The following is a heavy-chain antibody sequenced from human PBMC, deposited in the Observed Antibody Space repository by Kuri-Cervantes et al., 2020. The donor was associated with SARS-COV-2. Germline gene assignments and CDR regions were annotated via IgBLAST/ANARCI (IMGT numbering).Heavy chain of an antibody. CDR3: ARVRIYGVPGFAFDF. CDR1: GGSISSDY. J-gene: IGHJ3*01. Sequence: GSLRLSCTVSGGSISSDYWSWIRQPPGKGLEWIEYIYYSGSNNYNPSLKSRVTISVDTTKKQFSLKHSSVTAADTAVYYCARVRIYGVPGFAFDFWGQGTMVTVSS. CDR2: IYYSGSN. D-gene: IGHD3-3*01. V-gene: IGHV4-59*01.